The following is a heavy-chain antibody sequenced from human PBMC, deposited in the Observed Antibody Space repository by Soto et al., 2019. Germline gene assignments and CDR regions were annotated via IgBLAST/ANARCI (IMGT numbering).Heavy chain of an antibody. CDR1: GFTFSSYG. CDR2: IWYDGSNK. Sequence: GGSLRLSCAASGFTFSSYGMHWVRQAPGKGLEWVAVIWYDGSNKYYADSVKGRFTISRDNSKNTLYLQMNSLRAEDTAVYYCARAAYYDSIYFDYWGQGTLVTVSS. D-gene: IGHD3-22*01. V-gene: IGHV3-33*01. CDR3: ARAAYYDSIYFDY. J-gene: IGHJ4*02.